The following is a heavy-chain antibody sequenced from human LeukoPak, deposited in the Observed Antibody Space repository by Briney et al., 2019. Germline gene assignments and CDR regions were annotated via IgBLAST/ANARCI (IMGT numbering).Heavy chain of an antibody. J-gene: IGHJ5*02. Sequence: SVKVSCKASGGTFSSYAISWVRQAPGQGLEWMGGIIPIFGTANYAQKFQGRVTITTDESTSTAYMELSSLRSEDTAVYYCARDRYYYGSSGYYGVLWFDPWGQGTLVTVSS. D-gene: IGHD3-22*01. V-gene: IGHV1-69*05. CDR2: IIPIFGTA. CDR3: ARDRYYYGSSGYYGVLWFDP. CDR1: GGTFSSYA.